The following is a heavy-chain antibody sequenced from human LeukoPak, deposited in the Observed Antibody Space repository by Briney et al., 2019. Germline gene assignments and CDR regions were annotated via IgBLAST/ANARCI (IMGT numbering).Heavy chain of an antibody. CDR3: ARHNWGTDAFDI. V-gene: IGHV4-38-2*01. CDR2: IYHSGGT. CDR1: GYSISSGYY. Sequence: SETLSLTCAVSGYSISSGYYWGWIRQPPGKGLEWIGSIYHSGGTYYNPSLKSRVTISVDTSKNQFSLKLSSVTAADTAVYYCARHNWGTDAFDIWGQGTMVTVSS. J-gene: IGHJ3*02. D-gene: IGHD3-16*01.